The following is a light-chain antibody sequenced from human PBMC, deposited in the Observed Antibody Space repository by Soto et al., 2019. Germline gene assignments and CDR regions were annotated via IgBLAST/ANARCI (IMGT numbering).Light chain of an antibody. CDR3: CAYAGGSVYV. V-gene: IGLV2-23*01. CDR1: NSDVGNYNL. Sequence: QSVLTQPASLSGSPGQSITISCTGSNSDVGNYNLVSWYQQQPGKAPKLIIYEGTKRPSGVSSRFSGSKSGNTASLTISGLQAEDEADYYCCAYAGGSVYVFGAGTKLTVL. J-gene: IGLJ1*01. CDR2: EGT.